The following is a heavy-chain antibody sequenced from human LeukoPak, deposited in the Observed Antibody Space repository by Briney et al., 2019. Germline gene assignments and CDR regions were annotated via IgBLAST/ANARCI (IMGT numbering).Heavy chain of an antibody. Sequence: GGSLRDSCTASGFTFSSSAMTWVRQAPGKGLEWVSAVSPSSTSTYYADSVKGQFTISRDNSMSTLYLQMNSLRAEDTAVYYCAKNSAGPPFYDYWGQGTLVTVSS. J-gene: IGHJ4*02. CDR2: VSPSSTST. CDR1: GFTFSSSA. V-gene: IGHV3-23*01. CDR3: AKNSAGPPFYDY. D-gene: IGHD6-13*01.